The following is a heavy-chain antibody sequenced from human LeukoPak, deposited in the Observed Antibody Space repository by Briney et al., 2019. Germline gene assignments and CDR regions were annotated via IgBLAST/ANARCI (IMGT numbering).Heavy chain of an antibody. Sequence: GGSLRLSCAASGFTFTNYAMVWVRQAPGKGQESISSISASGSETYYADSVKGRFTISRDNSKNTLYLQMNSLRAEDTAVYYCARDRVINSGSYLGYWGQGTLVTVSS. D-gene: IGHD1-26*01. CDR3: ARDRVINSGSYLGY. CDR2: ISASGSET. J-gene: IGHJ4*02. CDR1: GFTFTNYA. V-gene: IGHV3-23*01.